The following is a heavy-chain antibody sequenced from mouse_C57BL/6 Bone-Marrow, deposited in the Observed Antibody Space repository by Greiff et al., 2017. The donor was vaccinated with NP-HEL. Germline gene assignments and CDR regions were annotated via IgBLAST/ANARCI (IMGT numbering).Heavy chain of an antibody. CDR3: ASSPFAY. CDR1: GYTFTSYT. J-gene: IGHJ3*01. Sequence: VQRVESGAELARPGASVKMSCKASGYTFTSYTMHWVKQRPGQGLEWIGYINPSSGYTKYNQKFKDKATLTADKSSSTAYMQLSSLTSEDSAVYYCASSPFAYWGQGTLVTVSA. V-gene: IGHV1-4*01. CDR2: INPSSGYT.